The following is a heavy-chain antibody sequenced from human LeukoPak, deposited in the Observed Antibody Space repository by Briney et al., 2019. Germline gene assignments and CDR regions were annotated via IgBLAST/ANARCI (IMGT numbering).Heavy chain of an antibody. D-gene: IGHD6-19*01. V-gene: IGHV4-59*10. Sequence: PSETLSLTCAVYGGSFSGYYWSWIRQPAGKGLEWIGRIYTSGSTNYNPSLKSRVTMSVDTSKNQFSLKLSSVTAADTAVYYCARGIAVAGDYYYYYGMDVWGQGTTVTVSS. J-gene: IGHJ6*02. CDR1: GGSFSGYY. CDR2: IYTSGST. CDR3: ARGIAVAGDYYYYYGMDV.